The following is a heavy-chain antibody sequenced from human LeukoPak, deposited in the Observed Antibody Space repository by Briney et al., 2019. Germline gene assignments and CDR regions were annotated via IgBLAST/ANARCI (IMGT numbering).Heavy chain of an antibody. V-gene: IGHV3-21*01. J-gene: IGHJ4*02. CDR3: ARVSSTWYLDY. Sequence: GGSLRLSCAASGFTFSIYTMNWVRQAPGKGLEWVSSISSGSSDIYYADSVKGRFTISRDNAKNSLYLQMNSLRIEDTVVYYCARVSSTWYLDYWGQGTLVTVSS. D-gene: IGHD6-13*01. CDR1: GFTFSIYT. CDR2: ISSGSSDI.